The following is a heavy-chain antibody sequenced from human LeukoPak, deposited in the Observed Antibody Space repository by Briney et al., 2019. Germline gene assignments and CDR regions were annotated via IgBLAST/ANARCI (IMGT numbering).Heavy chain of an antibody. CDR2: INAGNGNT. V-gene: IGHV1-3*01. D-gene: IGHD5-24*01. CDR3: AREIDRDDYNRFFDY. CDR1: GYSFSTYT. Sequence: ASVKVSCKASGYSFSTYTMNWVRQAPGQGLEWIGWINAGNGNTKYSQKFQGRVTITRDTSASTAYMEMRSLRSEDTAVYYCAREIDRDDYNRFFDYWGQGTLVTVSS. J-gene: IGHJ4*02.